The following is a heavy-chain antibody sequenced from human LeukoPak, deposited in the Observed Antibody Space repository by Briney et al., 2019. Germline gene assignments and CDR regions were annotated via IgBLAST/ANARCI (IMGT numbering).Heavy chain of an antibody. V-gene: IGHV4-39*01. D-gene: IGHD6-19*01. CDR2: IYYSGST. CDR3: ARRGSSGWYYFDY. Sequence: SETLSLTCTVSGGPISSSSYYWGWIRQPPGRGLEWIGSIYYSGSTYYNPSLKSRVTISVDTSKNQFSLKLSSVTAADTAVYYCARRGSSGWYYFDYWGQGTLLTVSS. CDR1: GGPISSSSYY. J-gene: IGHJ4*02.